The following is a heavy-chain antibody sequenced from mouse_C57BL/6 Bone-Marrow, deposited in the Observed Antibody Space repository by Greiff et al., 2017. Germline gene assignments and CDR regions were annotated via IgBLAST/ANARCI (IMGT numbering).Heavy chain of an antibody. V-gene: IGHV5-4*01. Sequence: EVQRVESGGGLVKPGGSLKLSCAASGFTFSSYAMSWVRQTPEKRLEWVATISDGGSYTYYPDNVKGRFTISRDNAKNNLYLQMSHLKSEDTAMYYCARDIYYGYDRGTFDYWGQGTTLTVSS. CDR3: ARDIYYGYDRGTFDY. J-gene: IGHJ2*01. CDR1: GFTFSSYA. D-gene: IGHD2-2*01. CDR2: ISDGGSYT.